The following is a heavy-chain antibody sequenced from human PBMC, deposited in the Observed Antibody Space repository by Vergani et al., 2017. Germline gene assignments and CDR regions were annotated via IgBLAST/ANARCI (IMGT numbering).Heavy chain of an antibody. Sequence: EVQLLESGGGLVQPLWSQRLSCGVSGFPFSTYDRTWGRQAPGKGLEWGSAISSSGTSTCCTDAWQVRFTISRDNSKNTLYLQMNRLRAEETAVYYCAHRSNILNWGPGALVTVSS. J-gene: IGHJ4*02. CDR2: ISSSGTST. CDR1: GFPFSTYD. V-gene: IGHV3-23*01. D-gene: IGHD1-14*01. CDR3: AHRSNILN.